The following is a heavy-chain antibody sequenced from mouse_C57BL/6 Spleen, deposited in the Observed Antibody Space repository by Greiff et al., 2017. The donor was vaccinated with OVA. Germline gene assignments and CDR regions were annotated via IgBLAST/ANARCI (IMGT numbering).Heavy chain of an antibody. V-gene: IGHV1-15*01. Sequence: QVQLKQSGAELVRPGASVTLSCKASGYTFTDYEMHWVKQTPVHGLEWIGAIDPETGGTAYNQKFKGKAILTADKSSSTAYMELRSLTSEDSAVYYCTRDLITTRYWYFDVWGTGTTVTVSS. CDR2: IDPETGGT. D-gene: IGHD2-4*01. CDR3: TRDLITTRYWYFDV. CDR1: GYTFTDYE. J-gene: IGHJ1*03.